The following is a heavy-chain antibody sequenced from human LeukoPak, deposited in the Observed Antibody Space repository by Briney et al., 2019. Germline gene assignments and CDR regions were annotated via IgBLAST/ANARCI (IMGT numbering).Heavy chain of an antibody. CDR2: VYTSGST. CDR3: ARESGLYGSGSRY. Sequence: PSETLSLTCTVSGGSISSDNYSWSWLRQPAGTGLEWLGRVYTSGSTNYNPSLKSRVTISVDTSKKQFSLKLSSVTAADTAVYYCARESGLYGSGSRYWGQGTLVTVSS. CDR1: GGSISSDNYS. J-gene: IGHJ4*02. V-gene: IGHV4-61*02. D-gene: IGHD3-10*01.